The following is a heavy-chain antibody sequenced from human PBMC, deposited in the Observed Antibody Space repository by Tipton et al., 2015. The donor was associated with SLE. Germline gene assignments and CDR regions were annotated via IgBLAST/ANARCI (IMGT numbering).Heavy chain of an antibody. Sequence: QLVQSGAEVKKPGASVMVSCKASGYTFTGYNMYWVRQAPGQGLEWMGRINPNSGGTDYAQKFQGRVTLTRDTSSNTAYMELRRLRSDDTAVYYCTRDGSLWSAFDVWGQGTMVTVSS. CDR1: GYTFTGYN. J-gene: IGHJ3*01. V-gene: IGHV1-2*06. CDR2: INPNSGGT. CDR3: TRDGSLWSAFDV. D-gene: IGHD3-10*01.